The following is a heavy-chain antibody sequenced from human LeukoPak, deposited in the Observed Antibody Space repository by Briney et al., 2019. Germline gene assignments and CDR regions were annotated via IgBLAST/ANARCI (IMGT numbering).Heavy chain of an antibody. CDR3: ARLGIAYYYDSSGINDAFDI. J-gene: IGHJ3*02. D-gene: IGHD3-22*01. Sequence: SVKVSCKASGGTFSSYAISWVRQAPGQGLEWMGRIIPIFGTANYAQKFQGRVTITTDESTSTAYMELSSRRSEDTAVYYCARLGIAYYYDSSGINDAFDIWGQGTMVTVSS. CDR2: IIPIFGTA. CDR1: GGTFSSYA. V-gene: IGHV1-69*05.